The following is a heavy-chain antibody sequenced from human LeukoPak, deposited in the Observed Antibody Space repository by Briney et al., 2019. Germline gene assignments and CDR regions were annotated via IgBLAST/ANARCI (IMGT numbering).Heavy chain of an antibody. D-gene: IGHD3-10*01. Sequence: SETLSLTCTVSGGTISSYCWNWLRQPPGKGLEWVGYIDYSGSANINPSLKSRGAISIDTSRKQFSLKLSSVTAADTAVYYCARAGGSYSFDYWGQGTLVTVSS. CDR2: IDYSGSA. CDR1: GGTISSYC. J-gene: IGHJ4*02. V-gene: IGHV4-59*01. CDR3: ARAGGSYSFDY.